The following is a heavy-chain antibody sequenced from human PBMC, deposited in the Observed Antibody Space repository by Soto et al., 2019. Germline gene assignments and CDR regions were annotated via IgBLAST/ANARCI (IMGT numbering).Heavy chain of an antibody. CDR2: ITPDGSVK. D-gene: IGHD6-19*01. CDR1: GFTFRSYW. Sequence: GGSLRLSCAASGFTFRSYWMTWVRQAPGKGLEWVANITPDGSVKSYVDSVKGRFTISRDNAWNTRYLQMKSLIADDTAVYYCAGPNLAVAGNVAFDIWGQGTMVTVSS. J-gene: IGHJ3*02. CDR3: AGPNLAVAGNVAFDI. V-gene: IGHV3-7*05.